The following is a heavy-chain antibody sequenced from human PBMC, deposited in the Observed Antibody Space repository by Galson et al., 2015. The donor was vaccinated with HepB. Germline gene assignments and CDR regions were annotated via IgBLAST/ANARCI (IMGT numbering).Heavy chain of an antibody. J-gene: IGHJ4*02. CDR3: ARYYCSGGSCYPDY. Sequence: PALVTPTQTLTLTCTFSGFSLSTSGMCVSWIRQPPGKALEWLARIDWDDDKYYSTSLKTRLTISKDTSKNQVVLTMTNMDPVDTATYYCARYYCSGGSCYPDYWGQGTLVTVSS. CDR2: IDWDDDK. V-gene: IGHV2-70*11. D-gene: IGHD2-15*01. CDR1: GFSLSTSGMC.